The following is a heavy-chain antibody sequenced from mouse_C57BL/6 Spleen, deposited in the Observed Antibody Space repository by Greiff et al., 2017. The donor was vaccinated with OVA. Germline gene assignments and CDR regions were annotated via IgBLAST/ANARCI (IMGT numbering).Heavy chain of an antibody. D-gene: IGHD3-2*01. CDR3: ARWEDSSFDY. CDR1: GYTFTSYG. J-gene: IGHJ2*01. Sequence: EVQRVESGAELVRPGSSVKMSCKTSGYTFTSYGINWVKQRPGQGLEWIGYICIGNGYTEYNEKVKGKATLTSDKSSSTAYMQLSSLTSEDSAIYFCARWEDSSFDYWGQGTTLTVSS. V-gene: IGHV1-58*01. CDR2: ICIGNGYT.